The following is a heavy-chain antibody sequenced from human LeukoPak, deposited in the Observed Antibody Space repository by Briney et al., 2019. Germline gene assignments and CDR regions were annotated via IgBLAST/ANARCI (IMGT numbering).Heavy chain of an antibody. CDR3: AKSDDSSGYYYGIVY. Sequence: VGSPRLSCAASGFTFSSYAMSWVRQAPGKGLEWVSAISGSGSSTYYSDSVKGRFTISRDNSKNTLYLQMNSLRAEDTAVYYCAKSDDSSGYYYGIVYWGQGTLVTVSS. CDR2: ISGSGSST. V-gene: IGHV3-23*01. J-gene: IGHJ4*02. D-gene: IGHD3-22*01. CDR1: GFTFSSYA.